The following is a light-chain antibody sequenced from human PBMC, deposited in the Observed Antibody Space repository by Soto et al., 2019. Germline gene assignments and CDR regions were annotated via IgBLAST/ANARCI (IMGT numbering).Light chain of an antibody. J-gene: IGLJ1*01. CDR3: TSYTSSTTLDV. CDR1: SSDVGGYNY. CDR2: EVS. V-gene: IGLV2-14*01. Sequence: QSVLTQPASVSGSPGQSITISCTGTSSDVGGYNYVSWYQQHPGKAPKLMIYEVSNRPSGVSNRFSSSKSGHTASLTISGLQSEDEADYFCTSYTSSTTLDVFGTGTKGTVL.